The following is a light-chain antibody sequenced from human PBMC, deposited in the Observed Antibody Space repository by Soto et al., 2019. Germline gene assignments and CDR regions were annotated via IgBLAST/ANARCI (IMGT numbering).Light chain of an antibody. J-gene: IGKJ2*01. Sequence: EIVLTQSPGILSLSPGERATLSCRASQSVSSSYLAWYQQKPGQAPRLLIYCASNRATGIPDRFSASGSGTDFTLTINRLEPEDFSVYYCQQYGSSPPYTFGQGTKLEIK. CDR3: QQYGSSPPYT. CDR1: QSVSSSY. CDR2: CAS. V-gene: IGKV3-20*01.